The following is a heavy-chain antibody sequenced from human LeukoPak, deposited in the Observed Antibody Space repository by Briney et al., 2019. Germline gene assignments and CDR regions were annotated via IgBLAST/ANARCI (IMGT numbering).Heavy chain of an antibody. Sequence: LSLTCTVSGGSISSSSYYWGWIRQAPGKGLEWVSYISSSGSTIYYADSVRGRFTISKGNANTSLYLQMNSLRAEATAVYYCARDAWGGRKPFDYWGQGTLVTVSS. CDR3: ARDAWGGRKPFDY. J-gene: IGHJ4*02. D-gene: IGHD3-16*01. CDR2: ISSSGSTI. CDR1: GGSISSSSYY. V-gene: IGHV3-11*04.